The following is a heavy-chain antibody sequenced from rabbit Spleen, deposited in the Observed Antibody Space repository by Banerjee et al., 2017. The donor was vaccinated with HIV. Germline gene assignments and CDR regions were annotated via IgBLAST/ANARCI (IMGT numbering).Heavy chain of an antibody. D-gene: IGHD5-1*01. J-gene: IGHJ4*01. V-gene: IGHV1S45*01. CDR1: GFSFSSGYW. CDR3: ARGTNNRGDGSNL. Sequence: QQQLVESGGGLVQPEGSLTLTCKASGFSFSSGYWICWVRQAPGKGLEWIACIDSGNTGTYYANWAKGRFTISKTSSTTVTLQMTSLTAADTATYFCARGTNNRGDGSNLWGQGTLVTVS. CDR2: IDSGNTGT.